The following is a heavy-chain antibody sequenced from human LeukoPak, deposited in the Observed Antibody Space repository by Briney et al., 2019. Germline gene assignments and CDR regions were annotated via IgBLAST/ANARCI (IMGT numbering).Heavy chain of an antibody. Sequence: GGSLRLSCAASGFTFSSYSMNWVRQAPGKGLEWVSYISSSSSTIYYADSVRGRFTISRDNAKNSLYLQMDSLRVEDTAFYYCAKDNRRHYTSGPNPDSLHWGQGALVTVSS. CDR1: GFTFSSYS. CDR3: AKDNRRHYTSGPNPDSLH. J-gene: IGHJ4*02. V-gene: IGHV3-48*04. D-gene: IGHD6-19*01. CDR2: ISSSSSTI.